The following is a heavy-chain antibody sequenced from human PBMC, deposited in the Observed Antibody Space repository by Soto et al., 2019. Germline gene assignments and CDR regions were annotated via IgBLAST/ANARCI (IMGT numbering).Heavy chain of an antibody. Sequence: GGSLRLSCAASGFTFSSYWMHWVRQAPGKGLVWVSRISGDGSSTSYADSVKGRFTISRDNAKNTLYLQMNTLRAEDTAVYYCAKAVLGGYDYWGQGTLVTVSS. D-gene: IGHD3-10*01. CDR3: AKAVLGGYDY. J-gene: IGHJ4*02. CDR2: ISGDGSST. V-gene: IGHV3-74*01. CDR1: GFTFSSYW.